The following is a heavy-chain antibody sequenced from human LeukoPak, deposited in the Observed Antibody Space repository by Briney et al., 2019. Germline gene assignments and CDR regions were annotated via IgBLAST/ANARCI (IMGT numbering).Heavy chain of an antibody. CDR3: ARVTNSGWYTDF. CDR1: GYSFTGYY. V-gene: IGHV1-2*06. J-gene: IGHJ4*02. CDR2: INPNSGDT. D-gene: IGHD6-19*01. Sequence: ASVKVSCKASGYSFTGYYIQWVRQAPGQGLEWLGRINPNSGDTNYAQKTQGRVTMTRDTSVSTVYRELTRLRSDDTAVYYCARVTNSGWYTDFWGQGTLITVSS.